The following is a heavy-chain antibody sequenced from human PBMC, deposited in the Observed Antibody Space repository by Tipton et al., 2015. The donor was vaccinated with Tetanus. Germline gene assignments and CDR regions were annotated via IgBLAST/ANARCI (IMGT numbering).Heavy chain of an antibody. CDR1: GGTFSSYA. Sequence: QSGPEVKKPGSSVKVSCKASGGTFSSYAISWVRQAPGQGLEWMGGIIPIFGTANYAQKFQGRVTITADESTSTAYMELSSLRSEDTAVYYCARVGGASAYDYVWGSYRQVFDYWGQGTLVTVSS. V-gene: IGHV1-69*01. J-gene: IGHJ4*02. CDR2: IIPIFGTA. CDR3: ARVGGASAYDYVWGSYRQVFDY. D-gene: IGHD3-16*02.